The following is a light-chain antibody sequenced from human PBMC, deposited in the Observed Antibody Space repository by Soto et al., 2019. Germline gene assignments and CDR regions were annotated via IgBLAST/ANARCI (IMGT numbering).Light chain of an antibody. CDR2: ELN. CDR3: SCLSTTSTPIV. Sequence: GRAPKLLIPELNIRRSGLSDRFSGSKAGNTASLTISGLQAADEAFYYCSCLSTTSTPIVFGTGTKVTVL. V-gene: IGLV2-14*01. J-gene: IGLJ1*01.